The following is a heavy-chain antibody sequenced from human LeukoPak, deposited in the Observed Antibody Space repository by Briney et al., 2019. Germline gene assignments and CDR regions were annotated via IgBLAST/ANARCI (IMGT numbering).Heavy chain of an antibody. CDR1: GFTFSSYW. CDR3: ARDQGGATKGRSFDI. Sequence: GGSLRLSCAASGFTFSSYWMHWVRQAPGKGLVWVSRINSDGSSTSYADSVKGRFTISRDNAKNTLYLQMNSLRAEDTAVYYCARDQGGATKGRSFDIWGQGTMVTVSS. CDR2: INSDGSST. V-gene: IGHV3-74*01. J-gene: IGHJ3*02. D-gene: IGHD1-26*01.